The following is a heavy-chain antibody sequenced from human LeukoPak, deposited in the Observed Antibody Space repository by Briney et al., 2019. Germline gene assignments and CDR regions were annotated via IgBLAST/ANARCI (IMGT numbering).Heavy chain of an antibody. Sequence: SETLSLTCTVSGGSISSSSYYWGWIRQPPGKGLEWIGSIYYSGSPYYNPSLKSRVTISVDTSKNQFSLKLSSVTAADTAVYYCARDYYDSSGYPGYFDYWGQGTLVTVSS. CDR3: ARDYYDSSGYPGYFDY. J-gene: IGHJ4*02. D-gene: IGHD3-22*01. V-gene: IGHV4-39*02. CDR1: GGSISSSSYY. CDR2: IYYSGSP.